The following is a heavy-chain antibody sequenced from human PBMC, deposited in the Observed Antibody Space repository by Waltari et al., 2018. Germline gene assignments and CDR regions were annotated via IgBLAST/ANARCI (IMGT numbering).Heavy chain of an antibody. J-gene: IGHJ4*02. CDR3: ARDNGPFDY. CDR2: MKQDGSEK. Sequence: EVQLVESGGGLVQPGGSLRLSCAASGFTFSSYWMSWVRQAPGKGLGWVAKMKQDGSEKYYVDSVKGRFTSSGDNAKNSLYLQMNSLRAEDTAVYYCARDNGPFDYWGQGTLVTVSS. CDR1: GFTFSSYW. V-gene: IGHV3-7*01.